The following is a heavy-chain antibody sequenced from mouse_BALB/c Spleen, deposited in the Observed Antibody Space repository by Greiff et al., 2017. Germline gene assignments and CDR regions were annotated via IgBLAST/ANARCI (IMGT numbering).Heavy chain of an antibody. V-gene: IGHV5-6-5*01. Sequence: DVKLVESGGGLVKPGGSLKLSCAASGFTFSSYAMSWVRQTPEKRLEWVASISSGGSTYYPDSVKGRFTISRDNARNILYLQMSSLRSEDTAMYYCARITTATSDYFDYWGQGTTLTVSS. D-gene: IGHD1-2*01. CDR1: GFTFSSYA. CDR3: ARITTATSDYFDY. CDR2: ISSGGST. J-gene: IGHJ2*01.